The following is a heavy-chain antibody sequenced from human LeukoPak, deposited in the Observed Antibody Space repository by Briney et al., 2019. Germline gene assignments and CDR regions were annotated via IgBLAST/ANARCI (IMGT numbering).Heavy chain of an antibody. D-gene: IGHD2-15*01. CDR2: ISGSGVST. CDR3: AKGLDIVVVVATLDY. CDR1: GFTFSSYA. J-gene: IGHJ4*02. Sequence: GGSLRLSCAASGFTFSSYAMSWVRQAPGKGLEWVSGISGSGVSTYYADSVKGRFTISRDNSKNNLYLQMNSLRAEGTAVYYCAKGLDIVVVVATLDYWGQGTLVTVSS. V-gene: IGHV3-23*01.